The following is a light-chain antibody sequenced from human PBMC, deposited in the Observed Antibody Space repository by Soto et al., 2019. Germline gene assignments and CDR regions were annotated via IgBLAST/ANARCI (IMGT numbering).Light chain of an antibody. CDR1: QSVSSY. CDR3: QQRSEWPLT. Sequence: EIVLTQSPATLSLSPGERATISCRASQSVSSYLAWYQQKPGQAPRLLIYDASDRATGIPARFSGSGSGTDFTLTISSLEPEDVAVYYCQQRSEWPLTFGGGTKVEI. CDR2: DAS. V-gene: IGKV3-11*01. J-gene: IGKJ4*01.